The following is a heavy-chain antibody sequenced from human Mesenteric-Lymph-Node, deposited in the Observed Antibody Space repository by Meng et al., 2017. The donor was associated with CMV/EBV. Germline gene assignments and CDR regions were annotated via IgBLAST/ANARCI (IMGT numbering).Heavy chain of an antibody. J-gene: IGHJ4*02. V-gene: IGHV3-30-3*01. CDR3: ARDLGVCTNGVCHLDY. D-gene: IGHD2-8*01. CDR2: ISYDGSDK. Sequence: WVRQAPGKGLEWVAVISYDGSDKYYADSVKGRFTISRDNSKNTLYLQMNSLRGDDTAVYYCARDLGVCTNGVCHLDYWGQGILVTVSS.